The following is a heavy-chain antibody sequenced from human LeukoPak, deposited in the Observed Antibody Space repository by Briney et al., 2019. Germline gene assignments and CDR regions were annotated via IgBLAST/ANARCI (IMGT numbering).Heavy chain of an antibody. V-gene: IGHV1-46*01. D-gene: IGHD6-13*01. CDR3: ARDLAQLQFSKYYYYGMDV. Sequence: ASVKVSCKASGYTFTSYYMHRVRQAPGQGLEWMGIINPSGGSTSYAQKFQGRVTMTRDTSTSTVYMELSSLRSEDTAVYYCARDLAQLQFSKYYYYGMDVWGQGTTVTVSS. CDR1: GYTFTSYY. CDR2: INPSGGST. J-gene: IGHJ6*02.